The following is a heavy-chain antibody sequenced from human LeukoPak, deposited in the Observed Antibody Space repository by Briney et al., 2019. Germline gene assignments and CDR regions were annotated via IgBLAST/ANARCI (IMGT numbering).Heavy chain of an antibody. J-gene: IGHJ4*02. V-gene: IGHV4-39*01. CDR1: GGSISSSSYY. CDR3: ARLEARGYFDY. CDR2: IYYSGST. D-gene: IGHD6-6*01. Sequence: SETLSLTCTVSGGSISSSSYYWGWIRQSPGKGLEWIGTIYYSGSTYYNPSLKSRVTISVDTSKNQFSLKLSSVTAADTAVYYCARLEARGYFDYWGQGTLVTVSS.